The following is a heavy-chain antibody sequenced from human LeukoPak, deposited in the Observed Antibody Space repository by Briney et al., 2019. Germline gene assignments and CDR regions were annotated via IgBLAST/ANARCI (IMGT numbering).Heavy chain of an antibody. D-gene: IGHD3-22*01. V-gene: IGHV4-30-4*01. J-gene: IGHJ4*02. Sequence: SETPSLTCTVSNDSISSGDYYWSWIRQPPGKGLEWIGYVYYSGSTYYNPSLKSRVITSVDTSKNQFSLKLSSVTAADTAVYYCARHSGLDSSGYLYYFDYWGQGTLVTVSS. CDR3: ARHSGLDSSGYLYYFDY. CDR2: VYYSGST. CDR1: NDSISSGDYY.